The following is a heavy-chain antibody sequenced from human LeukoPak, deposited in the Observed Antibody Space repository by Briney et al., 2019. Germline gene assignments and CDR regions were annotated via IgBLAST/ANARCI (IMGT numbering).Heavy chain of an antibody. J-gene: IGHJ4*02. V-gene: IGHV4-59*08. CDR1: GGSIRNYY. CDR2: IYSGRGT. D-gene: IGHD3-9*01. CDR3: ARQGTGYFIDY. Sequence: SETLSLTCTVSGGSIRNYYWSWIRQPPGKGLEWIAYIYSGRGTNYNPSLKSRVTISVDTSKNQFSLKLNSVTAADTAVYYCARQGTGYFIDYWGQGTLVTVSS.